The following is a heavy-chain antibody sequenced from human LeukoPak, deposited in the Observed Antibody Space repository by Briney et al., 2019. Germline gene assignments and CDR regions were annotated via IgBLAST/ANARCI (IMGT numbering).Heavy chain of an antibody. CDR3: ARVIRYFDWLLDYYFDY. J-gene: IGHJ4*02. Sequence: SETLSLTCAVSGYSISSGYYWGWIRQPPGKGLEWIGSIYHSGSTYYNPSLKSRVTISVDTSKNQFSLKLSSVAAADTAVYYCARVIRYFDWLLDYYFDYWAREPWSPSPQ. V-gene: IGHV4-38-2*01. CDR2: IYHSGST. CDR1: GYSISSGYY. D-gene: IGHD3-9*01.